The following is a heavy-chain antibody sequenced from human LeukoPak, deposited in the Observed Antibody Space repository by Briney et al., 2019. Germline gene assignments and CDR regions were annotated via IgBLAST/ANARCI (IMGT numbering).Heavy chain of an antibody. CDR3: ATDLPAPSIFGVVISS. D-gene: IGHD3-3*01. J-gene: IGHJ4*02. CDR1: GYTLTELS. Sequence: ASVKVSCKVSGYTLTELSMHWARQAPGKGLEWMGGFDPEDGETIYAQKFQGRVTMTEDTSTDTAYMELSSLKSEDTAVYYCATDLPAPSIFGVVISSWGQGTLVTVSS. CDR2: FDPEDGET. V-gene: IGHV1-24*01.